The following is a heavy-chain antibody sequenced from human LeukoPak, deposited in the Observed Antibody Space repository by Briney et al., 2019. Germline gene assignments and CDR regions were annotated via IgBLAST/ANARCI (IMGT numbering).Heavy chain of an antibody. Sequence: GGSLRLSCTASGFTFSRYAMSWVRQAPGEGLEWVSAISDNGGNTFYADSVKGRFTISRDNSKNTLYLQMNSLKAEDTAIYYCAKDMMPGYWGQGTLVTVSS. D-gene: IGHD3-16*01. CDR1: GFTFSRYA. V-gene: IGHV3-23*01. CDR3: AKDMMPGY. J-gene: IGHJ4*02. CDR2: ISDNGGNT.